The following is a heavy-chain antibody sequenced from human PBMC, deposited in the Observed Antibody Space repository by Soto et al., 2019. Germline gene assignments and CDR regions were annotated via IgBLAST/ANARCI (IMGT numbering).Heavy chain of an antibody. CDR1: GFTFSSYG. V-gene: IGHV3-33*01. D-gene: IGHD2-15*01. CDR2: IWYDGSNK. CDR3: ARDRGGGIVVVTRGAFEI. J-gene: IGHJ3*02. Sequence: GSLRLSCAASGFTFSSYGMHWVRQAPGKGLEWVAVIWYDGSNKYYADSVKGRFTISRDNSKNTLYLQMNSLRAEDTAVYYCARDRGGGIVVVTRGAFEIWGQGTMVTVS.